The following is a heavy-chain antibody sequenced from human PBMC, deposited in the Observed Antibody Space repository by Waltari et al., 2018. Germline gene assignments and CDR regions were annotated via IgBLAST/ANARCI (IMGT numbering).Heavy chain of an antibody. CDR3: ARDRTFDCSSTSCYRGNWFDP. D-gene: IGHD2-2*02. CDR2: IYTSGST. J-gene: IGHJ5*02. Sequence: QPAGKGLEWIGRIYTSGSTYYNPSLKSRVTMSVDTSKNQFSLKLSSVTAADTAVYYCARDRTFDCSSTSCYRGNWFDPWGQGTLVTVSS. V-gene: IGHV4-4*07.